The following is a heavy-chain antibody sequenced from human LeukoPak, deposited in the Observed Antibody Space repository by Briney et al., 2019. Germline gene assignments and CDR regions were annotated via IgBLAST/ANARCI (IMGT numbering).Heavy chain of an antibody. Sequence: ASVKVSCKASGYTFTGYYMHWVRQAPGQGLEWMGWISPDSGGANFAQKFQGRVTMTRDSSISTAYMELSRLRSDDTAVYYCGRDFHDSLDYWGQGTLVTVSS. CDR2: ISPDSGGA. CDR1: GYTFTGYY. V-gene: IGHV1-2*02. J-gene: IGHJ4*02. CDR3: GRDFHDSLDY.